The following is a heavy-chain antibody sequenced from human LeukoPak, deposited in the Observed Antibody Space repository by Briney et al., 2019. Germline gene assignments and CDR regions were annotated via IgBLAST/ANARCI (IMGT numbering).Heavy chain of an antibody. Sequence: GASVKVSCKASGYTFTGYYMHWVRQAPGQGLEWMGWINPNSGGTNYAQKFQGRVTMTMDTSISTAYMELSKLRSDDNGVYYRGRAPTRTRDYYHYMYVWGKGTTVTVSS. V-gene: IGHV1-2*02. J-gene: IGHJ6*03. CDR2: INPNSGGT. D-gene: IGHD1-14*01. CDR1: GYTFTGYY. CDR3: GRAPTRTRDYYHYMYV.